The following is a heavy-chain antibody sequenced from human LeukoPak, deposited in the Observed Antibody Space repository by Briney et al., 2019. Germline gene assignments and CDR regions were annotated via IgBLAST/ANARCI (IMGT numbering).Heavy chain of an antibody. CDR1: GGSISSYY. CDR2: IYYSGST. D-gene: IGHD3-10*01. Sequence: NPSETLSLTCTVSGGSISSYYWSWIRQPPGKGLEWIGYIYYSGSTNYNPSLKSRVTISVDTSKNQFSLKLSSVTATDTAVYYCAVRKAGTDFDYWGQGTLVTVSS. V-gene: IGHV4-59*08. CDR3: AVRKAGTDFDY. J-gene: IGHJ4*02.